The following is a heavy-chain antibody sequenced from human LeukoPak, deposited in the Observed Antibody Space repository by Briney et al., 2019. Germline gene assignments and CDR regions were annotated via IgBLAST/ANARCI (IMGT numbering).Heavy chain of an antibody. V-gene: IGHV3-66*01. CDR3: ARGRYSYGYDY. CDR2: IYSGGST. D-gene: IGHD5-18*01. CDR1: GFTVSSNY. Sequence: GGSLRLSCAAFGFTVSSNYMSWVRQAPGKGLEWVSVIYSGGSTYYADSVKGRFTISRDNSKNTLYLQMNSLRAEDTAVYYCARGRYSYGYDYWGQGTLVTVSS. J-gene: IGHJ4*02.